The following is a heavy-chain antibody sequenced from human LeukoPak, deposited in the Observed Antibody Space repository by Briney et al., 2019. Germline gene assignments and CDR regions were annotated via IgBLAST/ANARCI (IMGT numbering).Heavy chain of an antibody. CDR3: ARRLAIAVAAPWY. V-gene: IGHV4-39*01. Sequence: PSETLSLTCTVSGGSISSSSYYWGWIRQPPGTGLEWIGSIYYSGSTYYNPSLKSRVTISVDTSKNQFSLKLSSVTAADTAVYYCARRLAIAVAAPWYWGQGTLVTVSS. CDR2: IYYSGST. J-gene: IGHJ4*02. D-gene: IGHD6-19*01. CDR1: GGSISSSSYY.